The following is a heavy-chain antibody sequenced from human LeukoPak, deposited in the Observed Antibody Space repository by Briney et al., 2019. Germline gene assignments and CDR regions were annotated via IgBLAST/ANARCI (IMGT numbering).Heavy chain of an antibody. Sequence: PSGTLSLTCAVSGGSISSSNWWSWVRQPPGKGLEWVSAISGSGGSTYYADSVKGRFTISRDNSKNTLYLQMNSLRAEDTAVYYCAKDKRLWGQGTLVTVSS. CDR1: GGSISSSN. CDR3: AKDKRL. V-gene: IGHV3-23*01. CDR2: ISGSGGST. J-gene: IGHJ4*02.